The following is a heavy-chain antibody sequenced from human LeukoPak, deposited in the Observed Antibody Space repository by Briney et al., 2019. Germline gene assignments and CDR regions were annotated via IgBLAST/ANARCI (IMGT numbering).Heavy chain of an antibody. D-gene: IGHD6-13*01. CDR2: IYTSGST. CDR3: AREIVGGSSSWSPPYYYYYMDV. Sequence: SETLSLTCTVSGGSISSGSYYWSWIRQPAGKGLEWIGRIYTSGSTNYNPSLKSRVTISVDTSKNQFSLKLSSVTAADTAVYYCAREIVGGSSSWSPPYYYYYMDVWGKGTTVTISS. J-gene: IGHJ6*03. V-gene: IGHV4-61*02. CDR1: GGSISSGSYY.